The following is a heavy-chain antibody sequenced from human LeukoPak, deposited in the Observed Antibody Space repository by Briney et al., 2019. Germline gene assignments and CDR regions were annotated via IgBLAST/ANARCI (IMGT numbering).Heavy chain of an antibody. CDR2: TYYRTRWYN. CDR1: GDSVSSSSAA. J-gene: IGHJ5*02. Sequence: SQTPSLTCAISGDSVSSSSAAWNWIRQSPSRGLEGLGRTYYRTRWYNDYAVSMKSRITINPDTSKNQFSLQLNSLPPEDTAVYYCARDFPSTSWYAMNWFDPWGQGTLVTVSS. V-gene: IGHV6-1*01. CDR3: ARDFPSTSWYAMNWFDP. D-gene: IGHD6-13*01.